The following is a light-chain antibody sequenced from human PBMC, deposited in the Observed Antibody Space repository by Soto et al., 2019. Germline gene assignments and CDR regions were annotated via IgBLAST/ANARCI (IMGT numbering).Light chain of an antibody. Sequence: IQLTQSQSSMSASVGDRVTITCRASQGISSSLAWYQHKPVKAPKLLIYAASTLQSGVPSRLSGSGSGTDFTLTIRSLQPEDFATYSCQQLKSYPLTFGGGTQVEIK. J-gene: IGKJ4*01. CDR1: QGISSS. V-gene: IGKV1-9*01. CDR3: QQLKSYPLT. CDR2: AAS.